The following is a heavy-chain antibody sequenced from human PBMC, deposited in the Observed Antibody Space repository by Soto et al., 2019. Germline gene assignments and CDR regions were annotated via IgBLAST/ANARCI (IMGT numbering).Heavy chain of an antibody. CDR1: GFTFDDYA. Sequence: GGSLRLSCAASGFTFDDYAMHWVRQSPGKGLEWVSGISWNSGSIGYADSVKGRFTISRDNAKNSLYLQMNSLRAEDTALYYCAKVLNFDWPLFDYWGQGTLVTVSS. D-gene: IGHD3-9*01. CDR2: ISWNSGSI. V-gene: IGHV3-9*01. J-gene: IGHJ4*02. CDR3: AKVLNFDWPLFDY.